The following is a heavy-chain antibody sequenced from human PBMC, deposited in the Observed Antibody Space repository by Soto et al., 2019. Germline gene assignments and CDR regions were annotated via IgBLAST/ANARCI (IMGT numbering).Heavy chain of an antibody. CDR2: ISYDGRSK. D-gene: IGHD2-15*01. Sequence: QAQLVESGGGAVQPGRSLRLSCAAPGFIFNIYGMHWVRQAPGKGLEWVAVISYDGRSKYYADSVKGRFTVSRDNSNDTVYLQLNSLRAEDTAVYYCAKDTFAYCSGGSRLYYYGMDVWGQGTTVTVSS. CDR1: GFIFNIYG. V-gene: IGHV3-30*18. J-gene: IGHJ6*02. CDR3: AKDTFAYCSGGSRLYYYGMDV.